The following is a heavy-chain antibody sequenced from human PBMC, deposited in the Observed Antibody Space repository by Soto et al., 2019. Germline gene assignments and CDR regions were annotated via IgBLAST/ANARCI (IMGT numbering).Heavy chain of an antibody. CDR3: ARGRGSDYAF. J-gene: IGHJ4*02. CDR1: GASVSSGNYY. Sequence: QVQLQESGPGLVKPSETLSLTCTVSGASVSSGNYYWSWIRQPPGKGLECIGYISYSGSTNYNPSLKSRVPIALDTSKNPSSLKLSAVTAADTAVYYCARGRGSDYAFWGQGTLVTVSS. V-gene: IGHV4-61*01. CDR2: ISYSGST. D-gene: IGHD1-26*01.